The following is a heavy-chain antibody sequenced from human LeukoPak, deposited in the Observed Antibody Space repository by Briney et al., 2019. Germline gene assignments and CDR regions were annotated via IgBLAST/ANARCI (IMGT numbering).Heavy chain of an antibody. V-gene: IGHV4-59*01. Sequence: SETLSLTCTVSGGSISSYYGSWIRQPPGKGLEWIGYIYYSGSTNYNPSLKSRVTISVDTSKNQFSLKLSSVTAADTAVYYCARAKHYGSGYYYYYYMDVWGKGTTVTVSS. CDR3: ARAKHYGSGYYYYYYMDV. CDR1: GGSISSYY. CDR2: IYYSGST. J-gene: IGHJ6*03. D-gene: IGHD3-10*01.